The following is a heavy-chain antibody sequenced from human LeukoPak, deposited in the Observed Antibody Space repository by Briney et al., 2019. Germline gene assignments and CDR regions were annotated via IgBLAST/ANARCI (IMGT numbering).Heavy chain of an antibody. CDR1: GGSISSYY. J-gene: IGHJ4*02. D-gene: IGHD2-15*01. Sequence: SETLSLTCTVSGGSISSYYWSWIRQPPGKGLEWIGYIYYSGSTNYNPSLKSRVTISVDTSKNQFPLKLSSVTAADTAVYYCARGGGYCSGGSCHIDYWGQGTLVTVSS. CDR2: IYYSGST. V-gene: IGHV4-59*01. CDR3: ARGGGYCSGGSCHIDY.